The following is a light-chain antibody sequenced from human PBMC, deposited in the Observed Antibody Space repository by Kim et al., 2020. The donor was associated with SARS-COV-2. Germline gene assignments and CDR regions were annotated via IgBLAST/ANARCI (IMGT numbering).Light chain of an antibody. J-gene: IGKJ1*01. CDR2: AAT. CDR3: LQYYSYPRT. CDR1: QGISSY. V-gene: IGKV1-8*01. Sequence: ASTGVRVTITCRASQGISSYLAGYQQKPGKAPKLLIYAATTLQSGVPSRFSGSGSGTDFALTISCLQSEDFATYYCLQYYSYPRTFGQGTQVDIK.